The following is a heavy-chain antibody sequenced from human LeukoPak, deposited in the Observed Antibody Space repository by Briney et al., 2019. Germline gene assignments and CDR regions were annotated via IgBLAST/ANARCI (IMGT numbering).Heavy chain of an antibody. CDR1: GGSISSGGYS. J-gene: IGHJ6*02. CDR3: ARGKTYYYDSSGYYGTPYYYYYGMDV. Sequence: PSQTLSLTCAVSGGSISSGGYSWSWIRQPPGKGLEWIGYIYHSGSTYYNPSLKSRVTISVDRSKNQFSLKLSSVTAADTAVYYCARGKTYYYDSSGYYGTPYYYYYGMDVWGQGTTVTVSS. D-gene: IGHD3-22*01. CDR2: IYHSGST. V-gene: IGHV4-30-2*01.